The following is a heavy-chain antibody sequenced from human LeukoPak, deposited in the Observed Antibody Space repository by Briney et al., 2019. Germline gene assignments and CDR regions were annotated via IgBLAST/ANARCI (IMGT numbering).Heavy chain of an antibody. V-gene: IGHV1-69*13. CDR3: ARGSSRGYAFDI. CDR1: GGTFSSYA. CDR2: IIPIFGTA. D-gene: IGHD6-13*01. Sequence: ASVKVSCKAPGGTFSSYAISWVRQAPGQGLEWMGGIIPIFGTANYAQKFQGRVTITADESTSAAYMELSSLRSEDTAVYYCARGSSRGYAFDIWGQGTMVTVSS. J-gene: IGHJ3*02.